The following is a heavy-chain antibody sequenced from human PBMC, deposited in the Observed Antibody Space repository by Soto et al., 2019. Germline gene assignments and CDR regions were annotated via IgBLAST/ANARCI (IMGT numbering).Heavy chain of an antibody. J-gene: IGHJ4*02. V-gene: IGHV1-8*01. CDR3: ARGWGRWPHEKPGDY. CDR1: GYTFSTFD. CDR2: VNANSGNA. Sequence: QVQLVQSGAEVRWPGASVKVSCGASGYTFSTFDINWVRQAPGQGLEWMGWVNANSGNAGYAQKFQGRVTMTTSSSIRTAYMELNSLRSEDTAVYYCARGWGRWPHEKPGDYWGQGTLVTVSS. D-gene: IGHD3-16*01.